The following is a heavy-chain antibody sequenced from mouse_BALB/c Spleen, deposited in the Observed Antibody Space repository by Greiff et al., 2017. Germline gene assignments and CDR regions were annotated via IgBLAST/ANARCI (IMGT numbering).Heavy chain of an antibody. V-gene: IGHV1-69*02. D-gene: IGHD2-14*01. CDR3: ARKYYRYDGSAMDY. CDR1: GYTFTSYW. Sequence: QVQLQQPGAELVKPGASVKLSCKASGYTFTSYWMHWVKQRPGQGLEWIGEIDPSDSYTNYNQKFKGKATLTVDKSSSTAYMQLSSLTSEDSAVYYCARKYYRYDGSAMDYWGQGTLVTVSA. J-gene: IGHJ3*01. CDR2: IDPSDSYT.